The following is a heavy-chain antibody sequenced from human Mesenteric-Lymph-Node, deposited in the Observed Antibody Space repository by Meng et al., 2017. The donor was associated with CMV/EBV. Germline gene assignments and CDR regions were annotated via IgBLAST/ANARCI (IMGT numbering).Heavy chain of an antibody. J-gene: IGHJ4*02. Sequence: GGSLRLSCTASGFTYRNHAMNWVRQASGKGLEWVSGISGSGGSSYYADSVKGRITISRDNSNDTLYLQMNSLRAEDTAVYYCAKNVAVAGHPFDYWGQGTLVTVSS. CDR3: AKNVAVAGHPFDY. CDR2: ISGSGGSS. CDR1: GFTYRNHA. D-gene: IGHD6-19*01. V-gene: IGHV3-23*01.